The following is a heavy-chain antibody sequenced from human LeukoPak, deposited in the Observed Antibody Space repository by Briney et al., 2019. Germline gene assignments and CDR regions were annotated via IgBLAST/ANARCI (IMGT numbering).Heavy chain of an antibody. V-gene: IGHV3-30*04. CDR3: ARSHDYGDYHDY. J-gene: IGHJ4*02. D-gene: IGHD4-17*01. CDR2: ISYDGSNK. CDR1: GFTFSSYA. Sequence: GRSLRLSCAASGFTFSSYAMHWVRQAPGKGLEWVAVISYDGSNKYYADSVKGRFTISRDNSKNTLYLQMNSLRAEDTAVYYCARSHDYGDYHDYWGQGTLVTVSS.